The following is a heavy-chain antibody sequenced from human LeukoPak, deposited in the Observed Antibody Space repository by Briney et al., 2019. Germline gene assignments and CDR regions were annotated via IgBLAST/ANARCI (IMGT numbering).Heavy chain of an antibody. D-gene: IGHD3-22*01. Sequence: GGSLRLSHAASGRTFRNYWIHWLGQAPGKGLEWVANIKQDGSVSFYEDSVKGRFTISIDNAKNSLYLEMNSLRAEDTAVYFCARDDEYESGVVNSDRLDHWGQGTLVTVSS. V-gene: IGHV3-7*01. CDR1: GRTFRNYW. CDR3: ARDDEYESGVVNSDRLDH. J-gene: IGHJ4*02. CDR2: IKQDGSVS.